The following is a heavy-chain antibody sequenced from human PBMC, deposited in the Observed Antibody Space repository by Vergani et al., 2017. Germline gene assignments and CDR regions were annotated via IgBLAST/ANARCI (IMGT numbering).Heavy chain of an antibody. Sequence: QVQLQQWGAGLLKPSETLSLTCAVYGGSFSGYYWSWIRQPPGRGLERIGEINHSGSTNYNPSLKSRVTISVDTSKNQFSLKLSSMTAADTAVYYCARGHVEWLLYYFDYWGQGTLVTVSS. CDR2: INHSGST. J-gene: IGHJ4*02. V-gene: IGHV4-34*01. D-gene: IGHD3-3*01. CDR1: GGSFSGYY. CDR3: ARGHVEWLLYYFDY.